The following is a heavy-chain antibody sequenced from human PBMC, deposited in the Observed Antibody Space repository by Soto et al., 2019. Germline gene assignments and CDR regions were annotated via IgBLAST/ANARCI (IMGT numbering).Heavy chain of an antibody. D-gene: IGHD5-18*01. CDR2: MYNSGST. Sequence: SETLSLTCTVSGGSISSGGYYWSWIRQPPGKGLEWIGYMYNSGSTDYNPSLKSRVTISVDTSKNQFSLKVSSVTAADTAVYYCARALIQLWPHYYYGMDVWGQGTTVTVSS. J-gene: IGHJ6*02. V-gene: IGHV4-30-4*01. CDR1: GGSISSGGYY. CDR3: ARALIQLWPHYYYGMDV.